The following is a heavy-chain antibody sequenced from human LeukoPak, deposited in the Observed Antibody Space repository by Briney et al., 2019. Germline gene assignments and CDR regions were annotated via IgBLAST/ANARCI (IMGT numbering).Heavy chain of an antibody. CDR2: ISGSGGST. J-gene: IGHJ4*02. CDR1: GFTFSGYA. D-gene: IGHD5-12*01. Sequence: PGGSLRLSCAASGFTFSGYAMSWVRKPPGKGLEWVSAISGSGGSTYYADSVKGRFTISRDNSKNTLYLQMNSLRAEDTAVYYCAKGIRGYSGYDYDYWGQGTLVTVSS. CDR3: AKGIRGYSGYDYDY. V-gene: IGHV3-23*01.